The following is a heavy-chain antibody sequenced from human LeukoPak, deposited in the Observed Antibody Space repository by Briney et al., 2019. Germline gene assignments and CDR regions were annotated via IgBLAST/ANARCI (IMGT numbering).Heavy chain of an antibody. J-gene: IGHJ3*02. CDR3: GRPPDKPAAFDI. V-gene: IGHV4-59*08. CDR1: GGSINTYY. D-gene: IGHD2-2*01. Sequence: SETLYLTCTVSGGSINTYYWSWIRQPPGKGLEWIAYVRDNGESNYNPSLKSRVAISLDTSNNQISLTLNLVTSADTAIYYCGRPPDKPAAFDIWGLATIATVCS. CDR2: VRDNGES.